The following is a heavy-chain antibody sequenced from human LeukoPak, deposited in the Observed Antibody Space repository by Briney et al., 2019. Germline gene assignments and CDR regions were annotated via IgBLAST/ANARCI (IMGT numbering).Heavy chain of an antibody. CDR1: GFTFDDYA. CDR2: ISWNSGSI. Sequence: AGGSLRLSCAASGFTFDDYAMHWVRQAPGKGLEWVSGISWNSGSIGYADSVKGRFTISRDNAKNSLYLQMNSLRAEDTAVYYCAKSSTTYSYGWGYFDYWGQGTLVTVSS. V-gene: IGHV3-9*01. J-gene: IGHJ4*02. CDR3: AKSSTTYSYGWGYFDY. D-gene: IGHD5-18*01.